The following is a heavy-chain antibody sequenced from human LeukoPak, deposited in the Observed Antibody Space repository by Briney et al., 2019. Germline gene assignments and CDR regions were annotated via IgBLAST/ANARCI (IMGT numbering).Heavy chain of an antibody. CDR2: IYHSGST. D-gene: IGHD5-24*01. Sequence: SGTLSLTCAVSGGSISSDNWWSWVRQPPGKGLEWIGEIYHSGSTNYNPSLKSRVTISVDKSKNQFSLKLSSVTAADTAVYYCARETGVSLIIRDGYNFFDYWGQGTLVTVSS. CDR3: ARETGVSLIIRDGYNFFDY. J-gene: IGHJ4*02. V-gene: IGHV4-4*02. CDR1: GGSISSDNW.